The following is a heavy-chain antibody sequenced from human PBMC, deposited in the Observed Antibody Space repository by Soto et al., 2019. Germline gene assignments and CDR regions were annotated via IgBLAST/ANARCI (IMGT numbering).Heavy chain of an antibody. J-gene: IGHJ4*02. CDR1: GGTFSSYA. CDR2: IIPIFGTA. Sequence: QVQLVQSGAEVKKPGSSVKVSCKASGGTFSSYAISWVRQAPGQGLEWMGGIIPIFGTANYAQKFQGRVTFTADESTSTAYMELSSLRSEDTAVYYCATGALPSIAVAGRGFGYYFDYWGQGTLVTVSS. D-gene: IGHD6-19*01. V-gene: IGHV1-69*01. CDR3: ATGALPSIAVAGRGFGYYFDY.